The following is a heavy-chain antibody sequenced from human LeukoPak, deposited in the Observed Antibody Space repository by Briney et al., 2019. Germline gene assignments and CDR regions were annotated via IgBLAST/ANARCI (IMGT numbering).Heavy chain of an antibody. CDR3: AKGSVGSNDFWSGYFLPFM. V-gene: IGHV3-30-3*01. CDR2: ISYDGSNK. D-gene: IGHD3-3*01. Sequence: GGSLRLSCAASGFTFSSYAMHWVRQAPGKGLEWVAVISYDGSNKYYADSVKGRFTISRDNSKNTLYLQMNSLRAEDTAVYYCAKGSVGSNDFWSGYFLPFMWGQGTLVTVSS. J-gene: IGHJ4*02. CDR1: GFTFSSYA.